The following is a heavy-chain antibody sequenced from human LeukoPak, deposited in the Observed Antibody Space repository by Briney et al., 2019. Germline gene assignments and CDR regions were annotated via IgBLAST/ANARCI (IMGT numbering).Heavy chain of an antibody. CDR3: ARGKGKGVVVAAPRRYNWFDP. CDR2: INHSGST. V-gene: IGHV4-34*01. J-gene: IGHJ5*02. D-gene: IGHD2-15*01. CDR1: GGSFSGYY. Sequence: SETLSLTCAVYGGSFSGYYWSWIRQPPGKGLEWIGEINHSGSTNYNPSLKSRVTISVDTSKNQFSLKLSSVTAAYTAVYYCARGKGKGVVVAAPRRYNWFDPWGQGTLVTVSS.